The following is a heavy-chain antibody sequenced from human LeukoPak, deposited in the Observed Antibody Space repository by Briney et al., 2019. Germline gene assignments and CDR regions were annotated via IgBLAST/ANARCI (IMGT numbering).Heavy chain of an antibody. CDR3: ARVGLYDFWRNYYYGMDV. J-gene: IGHJ6*02. D-gene: IGHD3-3*01. Sequence: SETLSLTCTVSGGSISSGGYYWSWIRQHPGKGLEWIGYIYYSGSTYYNPSLKSRVTISVDTSKNQFSLKLSSVTAADTAVYYCARVGLYDFWRNYYYGMDVWGQGTTVTVSS. CDR2: IYYSGST. CDR1: GGSISSGGYY. V-gene: IGHV4-31*03.